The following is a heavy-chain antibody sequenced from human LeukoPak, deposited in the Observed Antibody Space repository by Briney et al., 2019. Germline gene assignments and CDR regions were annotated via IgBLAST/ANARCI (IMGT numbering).Heavy chain of an antibody. CDR1: GYSISSGYY. Sequence: PSETLSLTCAVSGYSISSGYYWGWIRQPPGKGLEWIGSIYHSGSTYYNPSLKSRVTISVDTSKNQFSLKLSSVTAADTAVYYCARRRYCSSTSCQGSDYWGQGTLVTVSS. D-gene: IGHD2-2*01. J-gene: IGHJ4*02. CDR2: IYHSGST. CDR3: ARRRYCSSTSCQGSDY. V-gene: IGHV4-38-2*01.